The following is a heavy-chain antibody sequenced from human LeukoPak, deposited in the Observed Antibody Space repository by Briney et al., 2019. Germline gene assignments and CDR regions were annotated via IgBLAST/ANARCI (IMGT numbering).Heavy chain of an antibody. CDR2: IYYSGST. V-gene: IGHV4-61*05. J-gene: IGHJ4*02. CDR1: GGSISSSSYY. Sequence: SETLSLTCTVSGGSISSSSYYWGWIRQPPGKGLEWIGYIYYSGSTNYNPSLKSRVTISVDTSKNQFSLKLSSMTAADTAVYYCARHMGGYSSSWYDYWGQGTLVTVSS. D-gene: IGHD6-13*01. CDR3: ARHMGGYSSSWYDY.